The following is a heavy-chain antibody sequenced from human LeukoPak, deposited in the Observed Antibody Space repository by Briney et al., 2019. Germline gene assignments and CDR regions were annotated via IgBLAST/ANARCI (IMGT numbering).Heavy chain of an antibody. CDR1: GFTFSSYG. CDR3: AKDGGFYGNFDY. J-gene: IGHJ4*02. CDR2: IRYDGSNK. D-gene: IGHD2/OR15-2a*01. Sequence: PGRSLRLSCAASGFTFSSYGMHWVRQAPGKGLEWVAFIRYDGSNKYYADSVKGRFTISRDNSKNTLYLQMNSLRAEDTAVYYCAKDGGFYGNFDYWGQGTLVTVSS. V-gene: IGHV3-30*02.